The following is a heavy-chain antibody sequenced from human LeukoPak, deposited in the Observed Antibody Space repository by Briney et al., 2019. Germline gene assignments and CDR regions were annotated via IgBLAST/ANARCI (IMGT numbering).Heavy chain of an antibody. Sequence: PGGSLRLSCVTSGFTFTNYWMTWVRQAPGKGLEWVANMKQDGREKYYVDSVKGRFTISRDNAKNSLSLQMNRLRDEDTAVYYCARDPDPPYYYGSGSYQQTDYWGQGTLVTVSS. J-gene: IGHJ4*02. V-gene: IGHV3-7*01. CDR1: GFTFTNYW. CDR3: ARDPDPPYYYGSGSYQQTDY. D-gene: IGHD3-10*01. CDR2: MKQDGREK.